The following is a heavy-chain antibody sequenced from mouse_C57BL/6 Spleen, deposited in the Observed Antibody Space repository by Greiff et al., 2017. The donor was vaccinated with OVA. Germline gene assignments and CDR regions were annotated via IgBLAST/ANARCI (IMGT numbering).Heavy chain of an antibody. CDR3: ARGETGMAMDY. J-gene: IGHJ4*01. CDR1: GYTFTDYY. CDR2: INPNNGGT. D-gene: IGHD4-1*01. Sequence: EVKVVESGPELVKPGASVKISCKASGYTFTDYYMNWVKQSHGKSLEWIGDINPNNGGTSYNQKFKGKATLTVDKSSSTAYMELRSLTSEDSAVYYCARGETGMAMDYWGQGTSVTVSS. V-gene: IGHV1-26*01.